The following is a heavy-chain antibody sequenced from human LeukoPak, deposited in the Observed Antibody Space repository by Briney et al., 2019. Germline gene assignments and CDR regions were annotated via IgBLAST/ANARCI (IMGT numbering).Heavy chain of an antibody. J-gene: IGHJ5*02. CDR1: GFTFSNYW. CDR3: ARDPRSAGRYNWFDP. Sequence: QPGGSLRLSCAASGFTFSNYWMAWVRQAPAKGLEWVANIKQDGSEKYYVDSVKGRFTISRDNAKNSLFLEMSSLRAEDTAVYYCARDPRSAGRYNWFDPWGQGTLVTVSS. V-gene: IGHV3-7*03. CDR2: IKQDGSEK. D-gene: IGHD2-15*01.